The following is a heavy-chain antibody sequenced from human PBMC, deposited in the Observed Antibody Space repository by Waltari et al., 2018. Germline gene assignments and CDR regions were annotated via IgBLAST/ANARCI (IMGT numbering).Heavy chain of an antibody. Sequence: QVQLQESGPGLVKPSETLSLTCTVSGGSISSYYWSWIRQPPGKGLEWIGYIYYSVSTNYNPSLKSRVTISVDTSKNQFSLKLSSVTAADTAVYYCARRVGDSDAFDIWGQGTMVTVSS. CDR3: ARRVGDSDAFDI. V-gene: IGHV4-59*01. D-gene: IGHD2-21*02. CDR1: GGSISSYY. J-gene: IGHJ3*02. CDR2: IYYSVST.